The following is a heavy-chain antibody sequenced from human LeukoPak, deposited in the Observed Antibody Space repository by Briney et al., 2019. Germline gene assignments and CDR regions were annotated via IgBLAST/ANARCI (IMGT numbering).Heavy chain of an antibody. CDR3: AKGGHADYGDYSHLWYFDL. CDR1: GFTFSSYG. Sequence: SGGSLRLSCAASGFTFSSYGMHWDRQAPGKGLEWVAVISYDGSNKYYADSVKGRFTISRDNSKNTLYLQMNSLRAEDTAVYYCAKGGHADYGDYSHLWYFDLWGRGTLVTVSS. D-gene: IGHD4-17*01. V-gene: IGHV3-30*18. CDR2: ISYDGSNK. J-gene: IGHJ2*01.